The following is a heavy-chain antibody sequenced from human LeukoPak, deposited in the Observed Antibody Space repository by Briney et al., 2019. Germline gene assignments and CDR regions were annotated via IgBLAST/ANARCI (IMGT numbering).Heavy chain of an antibody. Sequence: GGSLRLSCAASGFTFSNYWIHWVRQALGKGLVWVSRINGDGRSTTYADSVKGRFTISRDNAKNTLYLQMNSLRAEDTAVYYCAKDRAVVIPTAIDYWGQGTLVTVSS. V-gene: IGHV3-74*01. CDR3: AKDRAVVIPTAIDY. CDR2: INGDGRST. D-gene: IGHD2-2*01. CDR1: GFTFSNYW. J-gene: IGHJ4*02.